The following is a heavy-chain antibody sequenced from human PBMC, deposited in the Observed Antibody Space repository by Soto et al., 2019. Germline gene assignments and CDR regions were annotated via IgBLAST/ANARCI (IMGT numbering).Heavy chain of an antibody. V-gene: IGHV3-53*02. D-gene: IGHD2-21*02. Sequence: EVQMVETGGGLSQPGGSLILSCAVSGFIVSSKYMTWVRQAPGKGLEWVSVIYTGGSTHYADPARGRFTISRDSSKNTLDHQMISLRAEDAVVYYCTTHTAYGMDVWGQGTKVTVSS. CDR3: TTHTAYGMDV. J-gene: IGHJ6*02. CDR1: GFIVSSKY. CDR2: IYTGGST.